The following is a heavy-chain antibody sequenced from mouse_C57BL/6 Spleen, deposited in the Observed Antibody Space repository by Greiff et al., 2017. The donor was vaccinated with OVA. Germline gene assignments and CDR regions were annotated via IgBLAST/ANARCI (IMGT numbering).Heavy chain of an antibody. CDR3: ARRRDGYSYAMDY. J-gene: IGHJ4*01. D-gene: IGHD2-3*01. Sequence: EVNVVESGGDLVKPGGSLKLSCAASGFTFSSYGMSWVRQTPDKRLEWVATISSGGSYTYYPDSVKGRFTISRDNAKNTLYLQMSSLKSEDTAMYYCARRRDGYSYAMDYWGQGTSVTVSS. CDR1: GFTFSSYG. CDR2: ISSGGSYT. V-gene: IGHV5-6*02.